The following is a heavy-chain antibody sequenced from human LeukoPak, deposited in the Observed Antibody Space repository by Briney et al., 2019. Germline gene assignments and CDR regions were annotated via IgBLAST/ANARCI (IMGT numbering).Heavy chain of an antibody. J-gene: IGHJ4*02. CDR1: GFTFSSYW. Sequence: GRSLRLSCAASGFTFSSYWMSWVRQAPGKGLEWVANIKQDGSEKYYVDSVKGRFTISRDNAKNSLYLQMNSLRAEDTAVYYCARGAQLWLPTFDYWGQGTLVTVSS. D-gene: IGHD5-18*01. V-gene: IGHV3-7*01. CDR2: IKQDGSEK. CDR3: ARGAQLWLPTFDY.